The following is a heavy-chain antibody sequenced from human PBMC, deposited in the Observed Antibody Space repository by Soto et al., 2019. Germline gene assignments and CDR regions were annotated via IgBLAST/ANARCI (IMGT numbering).Heavy chain of an antibody. CDR3: AIHTNGYNPFDY. J-gene: IGHJ4*02. V-gene: IGHV5-51*01. CDR1: GYSFTSYW. CDR2: IYPADSNT. D-gene: IGHD2-8*01. Sequence: GESLKISCKGSGYSFTSYWIGWVSQMPGKGLECMGIIYPADSNTRYSPSFQGQVTISADKSINTAYLQWSSLKASDTAIYYCAIHTNGYNPFDYWGQGTLVTVSS.